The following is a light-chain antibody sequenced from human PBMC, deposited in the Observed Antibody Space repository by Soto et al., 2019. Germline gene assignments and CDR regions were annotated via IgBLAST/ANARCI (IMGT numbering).Light chain of an antibody. Sequence: DIQMTQSPSTVSASVGDRITITCRASQSINPWLAWYRQRPGEARQLLIYDGPTLAMGVPSRFSGSGSGTDFTLSISRLQPDDFATFYCQQYQTYSRTVDEGTKVEVK. CDR1: QSINPW. CDR3: QQYQTYSRT. CDR2: DGP. V-gene: IGKV1-5*01. J-gene: IGKJ1*01.